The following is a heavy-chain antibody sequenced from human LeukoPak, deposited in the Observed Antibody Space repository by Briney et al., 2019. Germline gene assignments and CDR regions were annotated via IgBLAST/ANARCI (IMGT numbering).Heavy chain of an antibody. CDR3: ARDPSLAVAGIRLFDY. Sequence: ASVKVSCKTSGYTFTNYGISWVRQAPGQGLEWMGWISGYNGNPRYAQKVQGRVTMTPDTSTNTAYMEVNSLRSDDTAIYYCARDPSLAVAGIRLFDYWGQGTLVIVSS. V-gene: IGHV1-18*01. D-gene: IGHD6-19*01. J-gene: IGHJ4*02. CDR2: ISGYNGNP. CDR1: GYTFTNYG.